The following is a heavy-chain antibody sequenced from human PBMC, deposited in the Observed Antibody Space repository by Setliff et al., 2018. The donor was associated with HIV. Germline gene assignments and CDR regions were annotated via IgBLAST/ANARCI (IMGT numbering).Heavy chain of an antibody. CDR1: GTTFSTYL. CDR2: INTNTGNP. J-gene: IGHJ6*02. Sequence: ASVKVSCKASGTTFSTYLFTWVRQAPGQGFEWMGWINTNTGNPTYAQGFTGRFVFSLDTSVSTAYLQISSLKAEDTAVYYCAREGMDVWGQGTTVTVSS. V-gene: IGHV7-4-1*02. CDR3: AREGMDV.